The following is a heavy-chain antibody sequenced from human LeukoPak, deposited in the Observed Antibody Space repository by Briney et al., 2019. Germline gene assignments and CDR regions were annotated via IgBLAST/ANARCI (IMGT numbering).Heavy chain of an antibody. J-gene: IGHJ6*03. CDR2: ISYDGSNK. D-gene: IGHD5/OR15-5a*01. V-gene: IGHV3-30*01. Sequence: PGRSLRLSCAASGFTFSSYAMHWVRQAPGKGLEWVAVISYDGSNKYYADSVKRRFTISRDNSKNTLYLHMNSLRAEDTAVYYCARDVYSNYYYYYMDVWGKGTTVTVSS. CDR1: GFTFSSYA. CDR3: ARDVYSNYYYYYMDV.